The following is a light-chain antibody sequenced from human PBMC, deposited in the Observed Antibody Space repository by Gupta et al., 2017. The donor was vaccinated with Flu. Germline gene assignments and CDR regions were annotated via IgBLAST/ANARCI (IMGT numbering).Light chain of an antibody. J-gene: IGKJ2*01. Sequence: ERATLSCRASQSVRTNYLTWFQQKPGQAPRLLIYGASNRATGIPDRFSGSGSGTDFTLTISRLEPEDFAVYYCQQYGNSPYTFGQGTKLEIK. CDR1: QSVRTNY. CDR3: QQYGNSPYT. V-gene: IGKV3-20*01. CDR2: GAS.